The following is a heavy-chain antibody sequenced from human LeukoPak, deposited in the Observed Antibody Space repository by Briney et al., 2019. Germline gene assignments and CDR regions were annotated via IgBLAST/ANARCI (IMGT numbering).Heavy chain of an antibody. D-gene: IGHD4-17*01. V-gene: IGHV1-2*02. CDR2: INPNSGST. J-gene: IGHJ4*02. Sequence: ASVKVSCKASGYTFTGYYMHWVRQAPGQGLEWMGWINPNSGSTNYAQKFQGRVTMTRDTSISTAFMDLSRLRSDDTAVYYCARRGNYGDYFGYWGQGTLVTVSS. CDR1: GYTFTGYY. CDR3: ARRGNYGDYFGY.